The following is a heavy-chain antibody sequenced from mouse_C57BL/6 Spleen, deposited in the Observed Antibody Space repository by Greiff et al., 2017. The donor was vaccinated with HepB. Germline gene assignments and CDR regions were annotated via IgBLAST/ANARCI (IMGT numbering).Heavy chain of an antibody. CDR3: ARSSLLRYFDY. Sequence: VQLKESGPVLVKPGASVKMSCKASGYTFTDYYMNWVKQSHGKSLEWIGVINPYNGGTSYNQKFKGKATLTVDKSSSTAYMELNSLTSEDSAVYYCARSSLLRYFDYWGQGTTLTVSS. CDR1: GYTFTDYY. J-gene: IGHJ2*01. CDR2: INPYNGGT. D-gene: IGHD1-2*01. V-gene: IGHV1-19*01.